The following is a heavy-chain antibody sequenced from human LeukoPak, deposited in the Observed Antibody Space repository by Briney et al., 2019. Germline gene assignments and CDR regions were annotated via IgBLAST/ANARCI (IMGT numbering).Heavy chain of an antibody. V-gene: IGHV3-49*04. CDR2: IRSKAYGGTT. J-gene: IGHJ4*02. CDR1: GFTFGDYA. CDR3: TTYNFDY. Sequence: GGSLRLSCTASGFTFGDYAMSWVRQAPGKGLEWVGFIRSKAYGGTTEYAASVKGRFTISRDDSKSIAYLQMNSLKTEATAVYYCTTYNFDYWGQGTLVTVSS.